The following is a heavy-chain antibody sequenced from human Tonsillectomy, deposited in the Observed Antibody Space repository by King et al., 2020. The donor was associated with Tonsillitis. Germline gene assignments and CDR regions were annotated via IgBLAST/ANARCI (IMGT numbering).Heavy chain of an antibody. V-gene: IGHV1-2*02. CDR2: IDSNTGDS. J-gene: IGHJ4*02. Sequence: VQLVESGAEVKKPGASVKVSCKASGYTFTGYHLHWVRQAPGQGLEWMGWIDSNTGDSDYAQKFQGRVTMTTSTSMRTVYMELSSLRSDDTAVYYCARRSYQLAGFFDYGGQGALVTVSS. D-gene: IGHD1-1*01. CDR1: GYTFTGYH. CDR3: ARRSYQLAGFFDY.